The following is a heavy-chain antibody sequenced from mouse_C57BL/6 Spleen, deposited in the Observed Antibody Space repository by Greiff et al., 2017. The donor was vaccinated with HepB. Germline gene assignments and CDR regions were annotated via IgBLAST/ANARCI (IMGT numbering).Heavy chain of an antibody. CDR2: INPSNGGT. CDR3: SRKESGPYYAMDN. J-gene: IGHJ4*01. CDR1: GYTFTSYW. V-gene: IGHV1-53*01. Sequence: QVHVKQPGTELVKPGASVKLSCKASGYTFTSYWMHWVKQRPGQGLEWIGNINPSNGGTNYNEKFKSKATLTADKSSSTACIKLSRLTSEDSAVYDCSRKESGPYYAMDNWGQGTTVTVSS.